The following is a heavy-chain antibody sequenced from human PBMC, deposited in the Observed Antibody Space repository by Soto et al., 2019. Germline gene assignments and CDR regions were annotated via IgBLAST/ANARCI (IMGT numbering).Heavy chain of an antibody. V-gene: IGHV3-33*01. CDR1: GFTFSSYG. Sequence: PGGSLRLSCAASGFTFSSYGMHWVRQAPGKGLEWVAVIWYDGSSKYYADSVKGRFTISRDNSKNMLYLQMSSLRAEDTAVYYCARDLRPYYYGSGSSHGNWFDPWGQGTLVTVS. D-gene: IGHD3-10*01. J-gene: IGHJ5*02. CDR3: ARDLRPYYYGSGSSHGNWFDP. CDR2: IWYDGSSK.